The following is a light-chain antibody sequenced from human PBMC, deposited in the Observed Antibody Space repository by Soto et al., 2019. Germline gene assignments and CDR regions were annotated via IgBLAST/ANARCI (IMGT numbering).Light chain of an antibody. CDR3: HHYSSSPSIT. V-gene: IGKV3-20*01. CDR1: QSVSSNDLAY. J-gene: IGKJ5*01. CDR2: GAS. Sequence: EIVLTQSPGILSLSPGERATLSCRASQSVSSNDLAYLAWYQQKPGQAPRLLIYGASNRATGIPERFSGSGSGTDFTLTISRLEPEDFAFYYYHHYSSSPSITYGPGTRLKI.